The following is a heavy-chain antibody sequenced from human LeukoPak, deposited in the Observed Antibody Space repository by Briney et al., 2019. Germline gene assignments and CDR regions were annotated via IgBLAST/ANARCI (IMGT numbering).Heavy chain of an antibody. CDR2: ISGSGGST. CDR3: AKARTFRSTSCYYY. J-gene: IGHJ4*02. D-gene: IGHD2-2*01. V-gene: IGHV3-23*01. CDR1: GFTFSSYG. Sequence: PGGSLRLSCAASGFTFSSYGMSWVRQAPGKGLEWVSAISGSGGSTYYADSVKGRFTISRDNSKNTLYLQMNSLRAEDTAVYYCAKARTFRSTSCYYYWGQGTLVTVSS.